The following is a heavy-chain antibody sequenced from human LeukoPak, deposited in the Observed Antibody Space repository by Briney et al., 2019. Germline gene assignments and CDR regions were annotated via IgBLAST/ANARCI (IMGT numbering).Heavy chain of an antibody. Sequence: PGGSLRLSCAASGFTFSDYYMSWIRQAPGKGLEWVSYISSSGSTIYYADSEKGRFTISRDNAKNSLYLQMNSLRAEDTAVYYCARTYYDFWSGYPTNMDVWGKGTTVTVSS. CDR1: GFTFSDYY. D-gene: IGHD3-3*01. CDR3: ARTYYDFWSGYPTNMDV. J-gene: IGHJ6*03. CDR2: ISSSGSTI. V-gene: IGHV3-11*04.